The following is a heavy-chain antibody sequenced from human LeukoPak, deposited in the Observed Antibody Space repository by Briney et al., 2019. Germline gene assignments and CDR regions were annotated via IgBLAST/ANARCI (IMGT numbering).Heavy chain of an antibody. V-gene: IGHV4-39*01. D-gene: IGHD5-18*01. CDR1: DSITSTSYY. Sequence: SETLSLTCTVSDSITSTSYYWAWIRQPPGKGLQWIASIFRSGTTYFNPSLKSRVTLSIDTSRSQYSLQLASVTAADTALYYCARLGGYSYGARIFDYWGQGIRVAVSS. CDR2: IFRSGTT. CDR3: ARLGGYSYGARIFDY. J-gene: IGHJ4*02.